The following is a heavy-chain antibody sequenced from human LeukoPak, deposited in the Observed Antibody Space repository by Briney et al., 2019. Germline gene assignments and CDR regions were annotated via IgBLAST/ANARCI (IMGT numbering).Heavy chain of an antibody. J-gene: IGHJ3*02. Sequence: PGRSLRLSCAASGFTFSSYGMHWVRQAPGKGLEWVAVIWYDGSNKYYADSVKGRFTISRDNSKNTLYLQMNSLRAEDTAVYYCARAGYYYVFDAFEIWGQGTMFTVSS. D-gene: IGHD3-22*01. CDR3: ARAGYYYVFDAFEI. V-gene: IGHV3-33*01. CDR1: GFTFSSYG. CDR2: IWYDGSNK.